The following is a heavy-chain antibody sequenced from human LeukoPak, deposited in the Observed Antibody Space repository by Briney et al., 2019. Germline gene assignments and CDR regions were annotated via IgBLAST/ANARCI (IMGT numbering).Heavy chain of an antibody. CDR3: ARVGTYYYGSGSYLDV. D-gene: IGHD3-10*01. Sequence: SETLSLTCSVSGDSITGYYWGWIRQPPGKGLEWIGNIYYTGNTYYNSSLKSRVTISVDTSKNQFSLKLSSVTAADTAVYYCARVGTYYYGSGSYLDVWGKGTTVTVSS. J-gene: IGHJ6*04. V-gene: IGHV4-38-2*02. CDR1: GDSITGYY. CDR2: IYYTGNT.